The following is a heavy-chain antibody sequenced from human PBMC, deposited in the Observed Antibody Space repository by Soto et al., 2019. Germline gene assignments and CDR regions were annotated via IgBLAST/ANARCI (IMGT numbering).Heavy chain of an antibody. CDR2: IYYSGST. CDR3: ASLIRYCSSTSCYGGYYYYYMDV. V-gene: IGHV4-31*03. Sequence: SETLSLTCTVSGGSISSGGYYWSWIRQHPGKGLEWIGYIYYSGSTYYNPSLKSRVTISVDTSKNQFSLKLSSVTAADTAVYYCASLIRYCSSTSCYGGYYYYYMDVWGKGTTVTVS. J-gene: IGHJ6*03. CDR1: GGSISSGGYY. D-gene: IGHD2-2*01.